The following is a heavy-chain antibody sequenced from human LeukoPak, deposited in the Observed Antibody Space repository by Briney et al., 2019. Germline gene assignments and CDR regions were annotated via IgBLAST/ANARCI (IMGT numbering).Heavy chain of an antibody. Sequence: ASVKVSCTASGYTFTSYGISWVRRAPGQGLEWMGWISAYNGNTNYAQKLQGRVTMTTDTSTSTAYMELRSLRSDDTAVYYCARVLLWFGESPAYFDYWGQGTLVTVSS. V-gene: IGHV1-18*01. CDR1: GYTFTSYG. CDR2: ISAYNGNT. CDR3: ARVLLWFGESPAYFDY. D-gene: IGHD3-10*01. J-gene: IGHJ4*02.